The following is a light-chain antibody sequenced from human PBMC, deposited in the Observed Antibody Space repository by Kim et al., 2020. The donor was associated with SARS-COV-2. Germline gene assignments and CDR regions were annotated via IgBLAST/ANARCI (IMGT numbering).Light chain of an antibody. CDR3: QQTFNIPIT. V-gene: IGKV1-39*01. J-gene: IGKJ5*01. CDR2: SAS. Sequence: ISDYVSWYQPRPGKAPNLLIYSASNLQSGVPARFSGSGSGTDFTLTISSLQPEDLGTYYCQQTFNIPITFGQGTRLEIK. CDR1: ISDY.